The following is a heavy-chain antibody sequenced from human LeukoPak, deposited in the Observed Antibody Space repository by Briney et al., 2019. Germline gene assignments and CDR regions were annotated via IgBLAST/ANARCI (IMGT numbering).Heavy chain of an antibody. V-gene: IGHV4-59*08. CDR1: GGSISGYY. Sequence: PSETLSLTCTVSGGSISGYYWSWLRQPPGMGLEWIGYIYYTGSPNYNPSLKSRVTISVDTSNNQFSLRLSSVTAADTAVYYCARHANDGDYPLDYWGQGTLVTVSS. CDR3: ARHANDGDYPLDY. D-gene: IGHD4-17*01. CDR2: IYYTGSP. J-gene: IGHJ4*02.